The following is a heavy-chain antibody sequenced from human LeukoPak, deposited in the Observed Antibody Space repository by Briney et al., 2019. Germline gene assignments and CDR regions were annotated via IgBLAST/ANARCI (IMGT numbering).Heavy chain of an antibody. J-gene: IGHJ1*01. CDR2: ISSSGSTI. Sequence: GGSLRLSCAASGFTFSDYYVSWIRQAPGKGLEWVSYISSSGSTIYYADSVKGRFTISRDNAKNSLYLQMNSLRAEDTAVYYCARGGYSSSWYRAAEYFQHWGQGTLVTVSS. CDR3: ARGGYSSSWYRAAEYFQH. V-gene: IGHV3-11*04. D-gene: IGHD6-13*01. CDR1: GFTFSDYY.